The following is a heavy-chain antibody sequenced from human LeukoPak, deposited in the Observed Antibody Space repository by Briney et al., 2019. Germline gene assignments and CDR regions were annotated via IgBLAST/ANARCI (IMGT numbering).Heavy chain of an antibody. CDR1: GFTFDDYA. D-gene: IGHD3-22*01. CDR3: AREHPYYYDSSGTALMAEIKYYFDS. J-gene: IGHJ4*02. V-gene: IGHV3-9*01. Sequence: PGRSLRLSCAASGFTFDDYAMHWVRQAPGKGLEWDSGISWNSGSIGYADSVKGRFTISRDNAKNSLYLQMNSLRAEDTGVYYCAREHPYYYDSSGTALMAEIKYYFDSWGQGTLVTVSS. CDR2: ISWNSGSI.